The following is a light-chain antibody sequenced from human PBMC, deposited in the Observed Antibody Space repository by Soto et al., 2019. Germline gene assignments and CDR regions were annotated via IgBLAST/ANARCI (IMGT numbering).Light chain of an antibody. V-gene: IGLV1-44*01. J-gene: IGLJ3*02. CDR1: SSNIGSNT. CDR3: AAWDDSLNGWV. Sequence: QAVVTQPPSASGTPRQRVTISCSGSSSNIGSNTVNWYQQLPGTAPKVLIYSDNQRPSGVPDRFSGSKSGTSASLAISGLQSEDEADYYCAAWDDSLNGWVFGGGTKVTVL. CDR2: SDN.